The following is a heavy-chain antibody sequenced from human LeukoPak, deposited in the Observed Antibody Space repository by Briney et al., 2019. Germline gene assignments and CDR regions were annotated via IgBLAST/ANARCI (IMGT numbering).Heavy chain of an antibody. CDR1: GDSISSNGVA. D-gene: IGHD2-15*01. CDR3: ARGINSAFDI. Sequence: SQTLSLTCVISGDSISSNGVAWNWIRQSPSRGLEWLGRTYCTSKWYNDYVVSVRSRITINPDTSKNQFSLHLNSVTPEDTAVYYCARGINSAFDIWGQGTLVTVSS. CDR2: TYCTSKWYN. J-gene: IGHJ3*02. V-gene: IGHV6-1*01.